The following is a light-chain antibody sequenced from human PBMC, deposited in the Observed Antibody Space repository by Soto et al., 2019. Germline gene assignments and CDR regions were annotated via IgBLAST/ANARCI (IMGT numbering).Light chain of an antibody. V-gene: IGKV3-15*01. J-gene: IGKJ1*01. CDR1: QSVTIN. Sequence: ETVLTQSPVTLSVSPGDRATLSCKASQSVTINLAWYHQRPGQGPRLLIFGASTRATGIPARFSGSGSDTEFTLTISSLQPEDFGSYYCRQYNKWPQTFGTGTKVDIK. CDR3: RQYNKWPQT. CDR2: GAS.